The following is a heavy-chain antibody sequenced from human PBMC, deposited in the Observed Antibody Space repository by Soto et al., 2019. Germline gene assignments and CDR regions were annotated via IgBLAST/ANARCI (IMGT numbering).Heavy chain of an antibody. CDR1: GYTFTNYE. J-gene: IGHJ5*02. CDR3: AGMASSGSLNWFDP. CDR2: MNPGSGNT. V-gene: IGHV1-8*01. Sequence: ASVKVSCKASGYTFTNYEINWVRQASGQGLEWMGWMNPGSGNTDYAHKFQGRVTMTRNISISTAYMELSRLGSDDTAIYYCAGMASSGSLNWFDPWGQGTLVTVSS. D-gene: IGHD3-10*01.